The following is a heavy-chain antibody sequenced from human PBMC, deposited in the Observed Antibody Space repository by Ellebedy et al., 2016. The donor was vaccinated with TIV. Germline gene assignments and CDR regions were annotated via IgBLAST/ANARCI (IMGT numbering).Heavy chain of an antibody. J-gene: IGHJ3*02. Sequence: AASVKVSCKTSGYTFSRHGLNWVRQAPGQGLEWMGWISTYSGNTKYAQKFQGRVTMTTDTSTGTAYMELRSLTSDDTAVYYWAREADPDALDIWGQGTMVIVSS. V-gene: IGHV1-18*01. CDR1: GYTFSRHG. D-gene: IGHD6-19*01. CDR2: ISTYSGNT. CDR3: AREADPDALDI.